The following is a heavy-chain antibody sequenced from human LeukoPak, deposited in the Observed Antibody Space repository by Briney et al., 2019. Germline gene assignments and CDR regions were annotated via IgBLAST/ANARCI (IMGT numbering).Heavy chain of an antibody. D-gene: IGHD5-12*01. J-gene: IGHJ3*02. Sequence: GGSLRLXCAASGFTFSSYGMHWVRQAPGKGLEWVAFIRYDGSNKYYADSVKGRFTISRDNSKNTLYLQMNSLRAEGTAVYYCTKDLGSGYDSEAFDIWGQGTMVTVSS. V-gene: IGHV3-30*02. CDR2: IRYDGSNK. CDR1: GFTFSSYG. CDR3: TKDLGSGYDSEAFDI.